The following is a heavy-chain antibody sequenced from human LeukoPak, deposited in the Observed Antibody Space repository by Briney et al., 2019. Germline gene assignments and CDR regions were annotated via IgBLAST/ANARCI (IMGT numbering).Heavy chain of an antibody. CDR2: TKHRGSN. J-gene: IGHJ4*02. CDR3: ARALDAAPIVGASPRPPTGDYFDY. D-gene: IGHD1-26*01. CDR1: GGSFRGYY. V-gene: IGHV4-34*01. Sequence: SPETLSLTRALYGGSFRGYYWSGIRHPPGKGLEGIVETKHRGSNNYTPSLKSRVTISVDTSKSQFSLKLSSVNAADTVVYYCARALDAAPIVGASPRPPTGDYFDYWGQGTLVTVSS.